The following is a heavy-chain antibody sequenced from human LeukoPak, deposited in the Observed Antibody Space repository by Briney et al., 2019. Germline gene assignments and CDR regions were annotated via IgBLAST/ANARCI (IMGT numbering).Heavy chain of an antibody. V-gene: IGHV4-59*01. CDR1: GGSISSYY. CDR3: ARGGTQLTFPV. D-gene: IGHD4/OR15-4a*01. J-gene: IGHJ4*02. CDR2: MYYSGSA. Sequence: SETLSLTCSVSGGSISSYYWSWIRQPPGKGLEWIGYMYYSGSANYNPYLKSRVTMSVDTSKNHFSLNLTSVTAADTAVYYCARGGTQLTFPVWGQGTLVTVSS.